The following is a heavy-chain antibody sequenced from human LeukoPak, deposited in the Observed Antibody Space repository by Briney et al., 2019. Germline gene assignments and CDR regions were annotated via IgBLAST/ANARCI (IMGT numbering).Heavy chain of an antibody. CDR1: GYSFTTYG. D-gene: IGHD4-23*01. Sequence: GASVKVSCKASGYSFTTYGFTWVRQAPGQGLGWMGWISGYSDKTNYAQKLQGRVTMTTDTSTSTAYMELRSLRSDDTAVYYCSSRAYGGSSFDYWGQGTLVTVSS. CDR3: SSRAYGGSSFDY. V-gene: IGHV1-18*01. J-gene: IGHJ4*02. CDR2: ISGYSDKT.